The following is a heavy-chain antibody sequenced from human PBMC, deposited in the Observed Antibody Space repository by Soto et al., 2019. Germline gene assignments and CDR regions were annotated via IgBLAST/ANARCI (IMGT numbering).Heavy chain of an antibody. Sequence: EVQLLVSGGGLVQPWGSLRVSCAASGFTFSSNAMSWVRQAPGKGLEWVSAISTSGANTYYADSVKGRFTISRDNSKNTLYLELNSLRAEDTAVYHCAKATLTTRGPFDIWGQGTMVTVSS. D-gene: IGHD4-17*01. J-gene: IGHJ3*02. V-gene: IGHV3-23*01. CDR1: GFTFSSNA. CDR2: ISTSGANT. CDR3: AKATLTTRGPFDI.